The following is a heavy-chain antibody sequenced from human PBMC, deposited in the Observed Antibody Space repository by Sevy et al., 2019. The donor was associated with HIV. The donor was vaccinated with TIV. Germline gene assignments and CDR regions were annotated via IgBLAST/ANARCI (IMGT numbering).Heavy chain of an antibody. CDR2: IWFDGSNK. Sequence: GGSLRLSCAASGFTFSSYGMHWVRQAPGKGLEWVAVIWFDGSNKYYADSVKGRFTISRDNSKNTLYLQMNSLRAEDTAVYYCARDRYYYDSSGYYMGYWGQGTLVTVSS. D-gene: IGHD3-22*01. V-gene: IGHV3-33*01. J-gene: IGHJ4*02. CDR1: GFTFSSYG. CDR3: ARDRYYYDSSGYYMGY.